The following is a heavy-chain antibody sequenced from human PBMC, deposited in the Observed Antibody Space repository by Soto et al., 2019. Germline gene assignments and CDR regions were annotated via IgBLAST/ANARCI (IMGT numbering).Heavy chain of an antibody. CDR1: GFTFSSYS. CDR2: ISSSSSYI. CDR3: ARDGSFYCSSTSCYAYYYYYGMDV. V-gene: IGHV3-21*01. Sequence: GGSLRLSCAASGFTFSSYSMNWVRQAPGKGLEWVSSISSSSSYIYYADSVKGRFTISRDNAKNSLYLQMNSLRAEDTAVYYCARDGSFYCSSTSCYAYYYYYGMDVWGQGTTVTVSS. J-gene: IGHJ6*02. D-gene: IGHD2-2*01.